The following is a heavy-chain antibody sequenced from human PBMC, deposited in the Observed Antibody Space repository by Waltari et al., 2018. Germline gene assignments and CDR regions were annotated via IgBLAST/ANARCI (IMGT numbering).Heavy chain of an antibody. V-gene: IGHV2-5*01. Sequence: ITLKEYGPTLLKPTQTLTLTCTFSRFSLSTSGVGVGWIRQPPGKALAWLSLIYWNDDKCYSPSLKSRLTINKDTSKNQVVLTMTNMDPVDTATYYCAHRRGDSRGYFPFDYWGQGTLVTVSS. D-gene: IGHD3-22*01. J-gene: IGHJ4*02. CDR2: IYWNDDK. CDR3: AHRRGDSRGYFPFDY. CDR1: RFSLSTSGVG.